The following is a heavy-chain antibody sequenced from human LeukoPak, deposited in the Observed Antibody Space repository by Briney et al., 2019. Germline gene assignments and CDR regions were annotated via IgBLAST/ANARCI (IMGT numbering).Heavy chain of an antibody. CDR1: GGSISSSSYY. D-gene: IGHD5-12*01. CDR2: IYYSGST. Sequence: PSETLSLTCTVSGGSISSSSYYWGWIRQPPGKGLEWIGSIYYSGSTYYNPSLKSRVTISGDTSKNQFSLKLSSVTAADTAVYYCARDSGGGYSGYPTYYFDYWGQGTLVTVSS. J-gene: IGHJ4*02. V-gene: IGHV4-39*07. CDR3: ARDSGGGYSGYPTYYFDY.